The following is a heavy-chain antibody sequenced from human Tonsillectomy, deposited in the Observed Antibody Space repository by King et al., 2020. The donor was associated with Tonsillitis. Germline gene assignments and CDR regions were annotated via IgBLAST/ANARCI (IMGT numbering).Heavy chain of an antibody. CDR2: IKSKTDGGTT. Sequence: VQLVESGGGLVKPGGSLRLSCAASEFTFSNAWMSWVRQAPGKGLEWVGRIKSKTDGGTTDYAAPVKGRFTISRDDSKNTLYLQMNSLKTEDTAVYYCTFSSPNGFGYFDYWGQGTLVTVSS. V-gene: IGHV3-15*01. CDR1: EFTFSNAW. CDR3: TFSSPNGFGYFDY. J-gene: IGHJ4*02. D-gene: IGHD2-8*01.